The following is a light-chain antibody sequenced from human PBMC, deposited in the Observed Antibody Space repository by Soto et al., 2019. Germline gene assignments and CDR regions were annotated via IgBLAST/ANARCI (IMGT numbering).Light chain of an antibody. V-gene: IGKV1-27*01. J-gene: IGKJ4*01. CDR3: QKYNSALALI. CDR2: AAS. Sequence: DIQMTQSPSSLSASVGDSVTITCRASQGISNYLAWYQQKPGKVPKLLIYAASTLQSGVPSRFSGSGSGTDSTLTISSLQHEDVATYYCQKYNSALALIFGGGTKVEIK. CDR1: QGISNY.